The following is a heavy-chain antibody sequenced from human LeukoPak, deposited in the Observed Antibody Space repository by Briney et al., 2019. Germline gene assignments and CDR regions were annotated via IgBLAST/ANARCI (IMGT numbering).Heavy chain of an antibody. CDR3: ARQRYDFWSGFMFDY. CDR1: GGSFSGYY. D-gene: IGHD3-3*01. V-gene: IGHV4-34*01. CDR2: INHSGST. Sequence: SETLSLTCAVYGGSFSGYYWSWIRQPPGKGLEWIGEINHSGSTNYNPSLKSRVTISVDTSKNQFSLKLSSVTAADTAVYYCARQRYDFWSGFMFDYWGQGTLVTVSS. J-gene: IGHJ4*02.